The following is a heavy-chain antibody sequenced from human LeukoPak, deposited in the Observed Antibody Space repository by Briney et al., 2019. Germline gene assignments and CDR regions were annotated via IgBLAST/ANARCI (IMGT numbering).Heavy chain of an antibody. V-gene: IGHV3-30*02. CDR2: IRYDGSNK. CDR3: AKLPTLLPTSGGIAARRGDAFDI. J-gene: IGHJ3*02. Sequence: GGSLRLSCAASGFTFSSYGMHWVRQAPGKGLEWVAFIRYDGSNKYYADSVKGRFTISRDNSKNTLYLQMNSLRAEDTAVYYCAKLPTLLPTSGGIAARRGDAFDIWGQGTMVTVSS. CDR1: GFTFSSYG. D-gene: IGHD6-6*01.